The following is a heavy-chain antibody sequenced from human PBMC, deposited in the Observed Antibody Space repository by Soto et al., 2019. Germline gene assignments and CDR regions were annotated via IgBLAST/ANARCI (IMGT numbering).Heavy chain of an antibody. V-gene: IGHV4-4*02. D-gene: IGHD6-19*01. J-gene: IGHJ4*02. CDR3: ARIPVAGPFDS. Sequence: QVQLQESGPGLVKPSGTLSLTCSVSGGSISSSNWWSWVRQSPGKGLEWMGEIYYSGGTHYNPSLKRRATLAVAKSKNQFSLKLSSVTAADTAVYYCARIPVAGPFDSWGQGTLVTVSS. CDR2: IYYSGGT. CDR1: GGSISSSNW.